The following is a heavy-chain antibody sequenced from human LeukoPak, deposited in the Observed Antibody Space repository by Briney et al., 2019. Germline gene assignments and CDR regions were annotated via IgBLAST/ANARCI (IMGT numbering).Heavy chain of an antibody. V-gene: IGHV3-21*04. J-gene: IGHJ3*02. CDR3: ARYYDFWSGYYGGAFDI. CDR2: ISSSSSYI. D-gene: IGHD3-3*01. Sequence: GGSLRLSCAASGFTFSSYSMNWVRQAPGKGLEWVSSISSSSSYIYYADSVKGRFTISRDNAKNSLYLQMNSLRADDTAVYYCARYYDFWSGYYGGAFDIWGQGTMVTVSS. CDR1: GFTFSSYS.